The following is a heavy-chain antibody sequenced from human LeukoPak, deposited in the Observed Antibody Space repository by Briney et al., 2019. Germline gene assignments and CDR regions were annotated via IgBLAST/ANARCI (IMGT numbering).Heavy chain of an antibody. Sequence: SETLSLTCTVSGGSISSYYWSWIRQPAGKELEWIGRIHSSGSTKDNPSLKGRVTMSVDTSKNQFSLRLNSITAADTAVYYCARGISGNSHWFDPWGQGTLVTVSS. CDR3: ARGISGNSHWFDP. D-gene: IGHD3-10*01. V-gene: IGHV4-4*07. CDR1: GGSISSYY. J-gene: IGHJ5*02. CDR2: IHSSGST.